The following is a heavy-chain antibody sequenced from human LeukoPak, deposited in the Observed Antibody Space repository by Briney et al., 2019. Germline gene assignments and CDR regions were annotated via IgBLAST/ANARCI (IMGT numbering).Heavy chain of an antibody. D-gene: IGHD3-22*01. Sequence: PSETLSLTCAVYGGSFSSYYWSWIRQPPGKGLEWIGEISHTGSTNYNPSLKSRVTISVDTSKNQFSLKLSSVTAADTAVYYCASESDSSGYYLDAFDIWGQGTMVTVSS. V-gene: IGHV4-34*01. CDR2: ISHTGST. J-gene: IGHJ3*02. CDR1: GGSFSSYY. CDR3: ASESDSSGYYLDAFDI.